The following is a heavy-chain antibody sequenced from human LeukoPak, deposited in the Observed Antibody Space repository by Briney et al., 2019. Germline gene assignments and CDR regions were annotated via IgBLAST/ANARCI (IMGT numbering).Heavy chain of an antibody. J-gene: IGHJ4*02. CDR3: ARAVVPAATFDY. D-gene: IGHD2-2*01. CDR2: ISSSSSYT. CDR1: GFTFSDYY. V-gene: IGHV3-11*06. Sequence: GGSLRLSCAASGFTFSDYYMSWIRQAPGKGLEWVSYISSSSSYTNYADSVKGRFTISRDNAKNSLYLQTNSLRAEDTAVYYCARAVVPAATFDYWGQGTLVTVSS.